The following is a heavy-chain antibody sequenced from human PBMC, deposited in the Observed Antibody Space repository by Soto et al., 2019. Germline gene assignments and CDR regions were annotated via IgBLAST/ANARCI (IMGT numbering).Heavy chain of an antibody. V-gene: IGHV3-13*01. CDR1: GFTFSSYD. CDR3: ARGRGGYSYDY. D-gene: IGHD5-18*01. CDR2: IGTAGDT. J-gene: IGHJ4*02. Sequence: GGSLRLSCAASGFTFSSYDMHWVRQATGKGLEWVSAIGTAGDTYYPGSVKGRFTISRENAKNSLYLQMNSLRAGDTAVYYCARGRGGYSYDYWGQGTLVTVSS.